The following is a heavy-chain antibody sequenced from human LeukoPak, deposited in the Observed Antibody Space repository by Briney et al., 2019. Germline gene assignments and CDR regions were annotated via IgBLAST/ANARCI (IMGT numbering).Heavy chain of an antibody. J-gene: IGHJ4*02. D-gene: IGHD4-23*01. V-gene: IGHV1-69*04. CDR2: IIPILGIA. CDR3: ARVTSITTVVTPGFDY. Sequence: ASVKVSCKASGGTFSSYAISWVRQAPGQGLEWMGRIIPILGIANYAQKFQGRVTITADKSTSTAYMELSSLRSEDTAVYYCARVTSITTVVTPGFDYWGQGTLVTVSS. CDR1: GGTFSSYA.